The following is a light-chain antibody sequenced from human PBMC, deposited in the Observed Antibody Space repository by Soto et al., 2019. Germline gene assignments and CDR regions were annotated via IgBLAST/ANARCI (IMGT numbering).Light chain of an antibody. Sequence: MQLTQSQSSLSASVGDRVTLTCRASQGISSYLAWYQQKPGKAPKLLIYAASTLQSGVPSRFSGSGSGTDFTLTISSLQPEDFATYYCQQLNSYPLTFGGGTKVDIK. V-gene: IGKV1-9*01. CDR2: AAS. CDR1: QGISSY. J-gene: IGKJ4*01. CDR3: QQLNSYPLT.